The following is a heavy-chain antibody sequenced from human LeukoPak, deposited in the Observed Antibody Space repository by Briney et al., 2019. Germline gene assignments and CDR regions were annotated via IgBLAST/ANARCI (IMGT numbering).Heavy chain of an antibody. CDR1: GFTFSSYA. CDR2: ISGSGGST. V-gene: IGHV3-23*01. Sequence: PGGSLRLSCAASGFTFSSYAMSWVRQAPGKGLEWVSAISGSGGSTYYADSVKGRFTISRDNSKDTLYLQMNSLRAEGTAIYYCAKNGYNWLVDAFDIWGQGTMVTVSS. J-gene: IGHJ3*02. D-gene: IGHD5-24*01. CDR3: AKNGYNWLVDAFDI.